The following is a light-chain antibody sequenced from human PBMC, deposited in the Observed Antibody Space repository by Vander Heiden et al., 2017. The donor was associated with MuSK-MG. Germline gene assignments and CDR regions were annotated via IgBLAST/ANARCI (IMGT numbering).Light chain of an antibody. Sequence: EIVMTQSPATLSVSPGERATLSCMASQSFSSNLAWYQHKPGQAPRLLIYGASTRATGIPARFSGSGYGKEFTLTISSVQSEDFALYFCQQYGNWPPYTCGQGTKMEIK. V-gene: IGKV3-15*01. J-gene: IGKJ2*01. CDR2: GAS. CDR1: QSFSSN. CDR3: QQYGNWPPYT.